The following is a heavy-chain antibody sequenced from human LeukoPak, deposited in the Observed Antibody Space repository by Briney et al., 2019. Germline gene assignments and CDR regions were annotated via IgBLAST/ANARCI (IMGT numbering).Heavy chain of an antibody. CDR3: ARDSDRYDSSGYYDY. V-gene: IGHV3-23*01. CDR1: GFTFSSYA. Sequence: GGSLRLSCAASGFTFSSYAMSWVRQAPGKGLEWVSAISGSGGSTYYADSVKGRFTISRDNSKNTLYLQMNSLRAEDTAVYYCARDSDRYDSSGYYDYWGQGTLVTVSS. D-gene: IGHD3-22*01. CDR2: ISGSGGST. J-gene: IGHJ4*02.